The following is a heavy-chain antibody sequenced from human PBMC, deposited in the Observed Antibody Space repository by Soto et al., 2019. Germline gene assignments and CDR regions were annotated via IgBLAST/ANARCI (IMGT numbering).Heavy chain of an antibody. D-gene: IGHD3-22*01. CDR1: GFTFSSYW. J-gene: IGHJ4*02. Sequence: GGSLRLSCAASGFTFSSYWMHLVRQAPGKGLVWVSRINSDGSSTSYADSMKGRFTISRDNAKNTLYLQMNSLRAEDTAVYYCAIRASYYDSSGYFDYWGQGTPVTVSS. CDR3: AIRASYYDSSGYFDY. CDR2: INSDGSST. V-gene: IGHV3-74*01.